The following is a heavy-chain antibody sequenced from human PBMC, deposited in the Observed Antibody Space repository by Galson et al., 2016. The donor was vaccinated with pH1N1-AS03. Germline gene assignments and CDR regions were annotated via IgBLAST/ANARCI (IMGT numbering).Heavy chain of an antibody. V-gene: IGHV3-30*19. J-gene: IGHJ4*02. CDR3: ARDYIDKFCTDY. D-gene: IGHD3-3*01. Sequence: LSLTCAVSGDSISSGYFWGWIRQPPGKGLEWISYISDDGRRKYYADSVEGRCTVSRDNSRNTVHLQMDSLENEDTAVYYCARDYIDKFCTDYWGQGALDTVSS. CDR1: GDSISSGY. CDR2: ISDDGRRK.